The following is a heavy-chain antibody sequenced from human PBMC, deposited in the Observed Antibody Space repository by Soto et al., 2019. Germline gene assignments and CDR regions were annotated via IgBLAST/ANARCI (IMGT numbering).Heavy chain of an antibody. CDR1: GYTFTSYA. D-gene: IGHD5-12*01. V-gene: IGHV1-3*01. Sequence: ASVKVSCKASGYTFTSYAMHWVRQAPGQRLEWMGWINAGNGNTKYSQKFQGRVTMTRDTSTSTAYMELSSLRSEDTAVYYCARDGDGYNSWFDPWGQGTLVTVSS. CDR3: ARDGDGYNSWFDP. J-gene: IGHJ5*02. CDR2: INAGNGNT.